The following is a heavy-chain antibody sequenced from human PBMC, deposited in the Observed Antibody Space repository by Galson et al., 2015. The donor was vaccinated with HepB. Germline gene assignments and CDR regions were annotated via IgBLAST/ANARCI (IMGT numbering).Heavy chain of an antibody. V-gene: IGHV3-11*01. Sequence: SLRLSCAASGFTFTDYSMSWIRQAPGKGLEWVSYISGSGSITIFYANSVKGRFTISRDNAKNSVYLQMSSLRAEDTAVYYCARATLTWFDPWGQGTLVTVSS. CDR2: ISGSGSITI. CDR3: ARATLTWFDP. D-gene: IGHD2/OR15-2a*01. CDR1: GFTFTDYS. J-gene: IGHJ5*02.